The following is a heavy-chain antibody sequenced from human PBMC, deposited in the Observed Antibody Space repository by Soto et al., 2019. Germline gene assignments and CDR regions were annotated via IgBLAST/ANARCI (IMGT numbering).Heavy chain of an antibody. D-gene: IGHD3-3*01. V-gene: IGHV4-61*08. J-gene: IGHJ4*02. CDR1: GCSFKGGDYC. CDR3: ARDFAYFDS. Sequence: TQSLTYTVAGCSFKGGDYCWSWIRQPPGKGLEWIGYVYHTGRTSYNPSLKSRVSISMDTSKNQFSLNLDSVTAADTAVYFCARDFAYFDSWGQGTLVTVSS. CDR2: VYHTGRT.